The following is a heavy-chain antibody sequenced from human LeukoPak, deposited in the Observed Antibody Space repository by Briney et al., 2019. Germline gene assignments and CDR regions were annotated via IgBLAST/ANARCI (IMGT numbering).Heavy chain of an antibody. CDR3: ARVVVDSSGWYHFDS. D-gene: IGHD6-19*01. Sequence: ASVKVSCKASGYTFTTYYMHWVRQAPGQGLEWMAKINPSDGSTNYAQKFQGRVTMTRDTSTSTVYMELSSLRSEDTAVYYCARVVVDSSGWYHFDSWGQGTLVTVSS. J-gene: IGHJ4*02. CDR2: INPSDGST. V-gene: IGHV1-46*01. CDR1: GYTFTTYY.